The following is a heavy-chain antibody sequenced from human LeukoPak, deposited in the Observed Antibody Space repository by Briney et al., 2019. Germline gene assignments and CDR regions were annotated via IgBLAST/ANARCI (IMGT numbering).Heavy chain of an antibody. D-gene: IGHD3-9*01. J-gene: IGHJ4*02. CDR1: GFTFSNYA. CDR2: ISTGGAGT. Sequence: PGGSLRLSCAASGFTFSNYAMSWVRQAPGKGLEWVSAISTGGAGTYYADSVKGCFTISRDNSQNTLYLQMNSLRAEDTAIYYCAKRGSALRYFDFWGQGTLVTVSS. V-gene: IGHV3-23*01. CDR3: AKRGSALRYFDF.